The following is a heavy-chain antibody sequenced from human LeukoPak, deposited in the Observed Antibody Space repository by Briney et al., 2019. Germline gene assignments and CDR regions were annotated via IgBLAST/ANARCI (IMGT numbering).Heavy chain of an antibody. V-gene: IGHV3-9*01. CDR1: GFTFDGYA. Sequence: PGRSLRLSCAASGFTFDGYAIHWVRQAPGKGLEWVSGISWNSGSIGYADSVKGRFTISRDNAKNSLYLQMNSLRAEDTALYYCAKDRTYYYDSSGYSALDYWGQGTLVTVSS. CDR2: ISWNSGSI. D-gene: IGHD3-22*01. CDR3: AKDRTYYYDSSGYSALDY. J-gene: IGHJ4*02.